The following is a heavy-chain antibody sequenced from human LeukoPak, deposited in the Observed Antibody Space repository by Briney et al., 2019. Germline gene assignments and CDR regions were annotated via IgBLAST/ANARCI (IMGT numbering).Heavy chain of an antibody. D-gene: IGHD3-16*02. V-gene: IGHV4-31*03. CDR3: ARARVGDVWGSYPRNRPYYFDY. CDR1: GSSISSGGYY. Sequence: SQTLSLTSPVSGSSISSGGYYWSWIRQHPGKGLEWIGYTYYSGSTYYNSSLKSRVTISVDTSTNQFSLKLSSVTAADTAVYYCARARVGDVWGSYPRNRPYYFDYWGQGTLVTVSS. J-gene: IGHJ4*02. CDR2: TYYSGST.